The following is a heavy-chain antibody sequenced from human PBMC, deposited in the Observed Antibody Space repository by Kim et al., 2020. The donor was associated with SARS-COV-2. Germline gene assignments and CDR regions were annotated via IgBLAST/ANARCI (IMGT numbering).Heavy chain of an antibody. V-gene: IGHV3-23*01. CDR1: GFTFSSYA. Sequence: GGSLRLSCAASGFTFSSYAMSWVRQAPGKGLEWVSAISGSGGSTYYADSVKGRFTISRDNSKNTLYLQMNSLRAEDTAVYYCAPSRRGGYYDSSGYYSGYYYGMDVWGQGTTVTVSS. J-gene: IGHJ6*02. CDR3: APSRRGGYYDSSGYYSGYYYGMDV. D-gene: IGHD3-22*01. CDR2: ISGSGGST.